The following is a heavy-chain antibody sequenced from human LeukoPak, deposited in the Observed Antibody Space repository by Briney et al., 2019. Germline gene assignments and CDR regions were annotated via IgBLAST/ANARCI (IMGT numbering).Heavy chain of an antibody. V-gene: IGHV1-18*04. Sequence: ASVKVSCKASGYTFTSYGISWVRQAPGQVLEWMGWISAYNGNTNYAQKLQGRVTMTTDTSTSTAYMELRSLRSDDTAVYYCASSGYDGGWFDPWGQGTLVTVSS. D-gene: IGHD5-12*01. J-gene: IGHJ5*02. CDR1: GYTFTSYG. CDR3: ASSGYDGGWFDP. CDR2: ISAYNGNT.